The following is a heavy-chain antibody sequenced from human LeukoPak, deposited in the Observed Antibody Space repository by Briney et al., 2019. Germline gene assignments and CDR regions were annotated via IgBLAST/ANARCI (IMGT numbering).Heavy chain of an antibody. Sequence: ASVKVSCKASGYTFTSYAMHWVRQAPGQRLEWMGWINAGNGNTKYSQKFQGRVTITRDTSASTAYMELSSLRSEDTAVYYCARDKRGYCSSTSCYTTLDYWGQGTLVTVSS. CDR3: ARDKRGYCSSTSCYTTLDY. V-gene: IGHV1-3*01. J-gene: IGHJ4*02. D-gene: IGHD2-2*02. CDR1: GYTFTSYA. CDR2: INAGNGNT.